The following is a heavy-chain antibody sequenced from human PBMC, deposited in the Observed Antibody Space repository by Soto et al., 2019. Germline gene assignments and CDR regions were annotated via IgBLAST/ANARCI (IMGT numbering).Heavy chain of an antibody. V-gene: IGHV1-3*01. CDR1: GYTFTSYA. J-gene: IGHJ3*02. CDR2: INAGNGNT. CDR3: ARYSSGSRAFDI. D-gene: IGHD6-19*01. Sequence: ASVKVSCKASGYTFTSYAMHWVRQAPGQRLERMGWINAGNGNTKYSQKFQGRVTITRDTSASTAYMELSSLRSEDTAVHYCARYSSGSRAFDIWGQGTMVTVSS.